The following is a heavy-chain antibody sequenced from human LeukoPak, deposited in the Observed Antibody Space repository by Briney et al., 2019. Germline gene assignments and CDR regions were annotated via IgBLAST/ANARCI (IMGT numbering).Heavy chain of an antibody. Sequence: GGSLRLSCAASGFSFDDYAMNWVRQAPGKGLEWVSLISGLGDIIHYADSVKGRLTISRDNSRNSLYLQMNSLTTEDTAFYYCAKMGDQWLPMDSWGRGTPVTVSS. J-gene: IGHJ4*02. CDR1: GFSFDDYA. D-gene: IGHD6-19*01. CDR3: AKMGDQWLPMDS. V-gene: IGHV3-43*02. CDR2: ISGLGDII.